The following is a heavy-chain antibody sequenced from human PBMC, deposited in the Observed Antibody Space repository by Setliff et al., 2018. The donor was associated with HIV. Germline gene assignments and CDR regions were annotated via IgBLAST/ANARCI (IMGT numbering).Heavy chain of an antibody. CDR2: INPSGGQR. CDR3: AREAPEDYFDP. CDR1: GYTVTNYF. Sequence: VASVKVSCKASGYTVTNYFVHWGRQAPGQGLEWMGMINPSGGQRSFAQKFQCRITVATATSTATSTGTVYMEVSSLSSEDTAVYYCAREAPEDYFDPWGQGTLVTVSS. V-gene: IGHV1-46*01. J-gene: IGHJ4*02.